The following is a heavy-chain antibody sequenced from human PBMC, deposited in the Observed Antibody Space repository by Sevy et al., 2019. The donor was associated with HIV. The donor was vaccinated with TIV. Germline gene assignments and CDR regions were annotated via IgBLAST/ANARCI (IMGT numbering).Heavy chain of an antibody. J-gene: IGHJ4*02. Sequence: ASVKVSCKASGDTFNTYSITWVRQAPGQGLEWMGGFIPIFRKADYQQNFQGRVTVTADKSTSTVYLYLSSLRYDDTAVYYCAVREAAAGPDYWVQGTLVTVSS. V-gene: IGHV1-69*06. CDR2: FIPIFRKA. D-gene: IGHD6-13*01. CDR3: AVREAAAGPDY. CDR1: GDTFNTYS.